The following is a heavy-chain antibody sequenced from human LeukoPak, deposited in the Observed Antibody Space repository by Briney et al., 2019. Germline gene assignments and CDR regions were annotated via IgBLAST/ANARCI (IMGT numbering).Heavy chain of an antibody. J-gene: IGHJ4*02. V-gene: IGHV3-20*04. CDR3: ARVNHYSGNYYRLGPLDY. Sequence: GGSLRLSCAASGVTFGDYGMSWVRHAPGKGLEWVSGINWNGGTTGYADSVKGRFTISRDNAKNSLYLQMNSLRAEDTALYYCARVNHYSGNYYRLGPLDYWGQGTLVTVSS. CDR1: GVTFGDYG. D-gene: IGHD1-26*01. CDR2: INWNGGTT.